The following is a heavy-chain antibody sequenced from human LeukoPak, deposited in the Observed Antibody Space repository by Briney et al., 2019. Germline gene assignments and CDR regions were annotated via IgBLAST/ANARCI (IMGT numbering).Heavy chain of an antibody. J-gene: IGHJ5*02. CDR2: ISGSGVGT. CDR3: AKDSGLRRGRTGGSCYSGWFDP. V-gene: IGHV3-23*01. Sequence: GGSLRLSCAASGLTFTNYAMTWVRQAPGKGLEWVSAISGSGVGTYYADSVKGRFTISRDNSKNTLYLQMNSLRAEDTAVYYCAKDSGLRRGRTGGSCYSGWFDPWGQGTLVTVSS. CDR1: GLTFTNYA. D-gene: IGHD2-15*01.